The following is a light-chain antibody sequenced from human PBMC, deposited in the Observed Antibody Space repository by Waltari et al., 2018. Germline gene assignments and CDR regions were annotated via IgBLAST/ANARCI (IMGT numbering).Light chain of an antibody. CDR1: SHVNSAGKTY. J-gene: IGKJ1*01. V-gene: IGKV2-30*01. Sequence: SHVNSAGKTYLTWFHQRPGQSARRLIDKVSNRDSGVPDRFSGSGSGTDFTLTISRVEAEDVGVYYCMQGTHWPPWTFGQGTKVEIK. CDR3: MQGTHWPPWT. CDR2: KVS.